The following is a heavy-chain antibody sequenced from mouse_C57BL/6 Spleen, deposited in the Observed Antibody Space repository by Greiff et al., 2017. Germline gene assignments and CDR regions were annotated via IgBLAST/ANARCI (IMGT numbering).Heavy chain of an antibody. V-gene: IGHV1-59*01. CDR2: IDPSDSYT. CDR3: ARGPHYYGSRGYFDY. D-gene: IGHD1-1*01. Sequence: VQLQQPGAELVRPGTSVKLSCKASGYTFTSYWMHWVKQRPGQGLEWIGVIDPSDSYTNYNQKFKGKATLTVDTSSSTAYMQLSSLTSEDSAVYYCARGPHYYGSRGYFDYWGQGTTLTVSS. CDR1: GYTFTSYW. J-gene: IGHJ2*01.